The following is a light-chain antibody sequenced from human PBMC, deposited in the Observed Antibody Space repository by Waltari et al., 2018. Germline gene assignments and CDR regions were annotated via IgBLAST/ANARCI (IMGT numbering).Light chain of an antibody. V-gene: IGLV2-11*01. CDR2: DVS. CDR3: CSYAGSYGGV. J-gene: IGLJ2*01. CDR1: SSDVGGYNY. Sequence: QSALTQPRSVSGSPGQSVTISCPGTSSDVGGYNYVSWYQQHPGKAPKLMIYDVSKRPSGVPDRFSGSKSGNTASLTISGLQAEDEADYYCCSYAGSYGGVFGGGTKLTVL.